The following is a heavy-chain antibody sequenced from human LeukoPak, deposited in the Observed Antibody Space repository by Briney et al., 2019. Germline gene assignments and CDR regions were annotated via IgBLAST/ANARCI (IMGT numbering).Heavy chain of an antibody. Sequence: GGSLRLSCVASGFTFSSYSMNWVRQAPGKGLEWVSSISSSSSYIYYADSVKGRFTISRDNAKNSLYLQISSLRAEDTDVYYCARDGQRGYDFWSSFDYWGQGTLVTVSS. CDR2: ISSSSSYI. D-gene: IGHD3-3*01. J-gene: IGHJ4*02. V-gene: IGHV3-21*01. CDR1: GFTFSSYS. CDR3: ARDGQRGYDFWSSFDY.